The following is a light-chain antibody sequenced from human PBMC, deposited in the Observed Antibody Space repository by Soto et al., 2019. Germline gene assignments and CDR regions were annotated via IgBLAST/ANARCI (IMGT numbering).Light chain of an antibody. V-gene: IGLV2-11*01. CDR1: SSDVGGYNY. CDR2: DVS. Sequence: QSALTQPRSVSGSPGQSVTISCTGTSSDVGGYNYVSWYQQHPGKDPKLMIYDVSKRPSGFPDRFSGSKSGNTASLTISGLQAEDEADYYCCSYAGSLHVVFGGGTQLTVL. CDR3: CSYAGSLHVV. J-gene: IGLJ2*01.